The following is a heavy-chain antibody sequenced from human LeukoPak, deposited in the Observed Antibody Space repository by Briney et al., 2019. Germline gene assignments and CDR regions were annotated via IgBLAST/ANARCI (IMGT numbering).Heavy chain of an antibody. D-gene: IGHD2-2*01. CDR2: IRYDGNTE. CDR1: GFTFSSYG. V-gene: IGHV3-30*02. J-gene: IGHJ6*03. CDR3: AKDQVPPTIHYYYYYMDV. Sequence: PGGSLRLSCAASGFTFSSYGMHWVRQAPGKGLEWVAFIRYDGNTEYYADSVKGRFTISRDNSNNTLYLQMNSLRAEDTAVYCCAKDQVPPTIHYYYYYMDVWGKGTTVTVSS.